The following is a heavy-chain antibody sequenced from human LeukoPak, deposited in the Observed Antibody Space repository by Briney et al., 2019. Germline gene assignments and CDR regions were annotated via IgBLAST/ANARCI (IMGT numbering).Heavy chain of an antibody. CDR1: GYSFTGYY. Sequence: ASVKVSCKASGYSFTGYYMHWVRQAPGQGLEWMGWINPNSGATNYAQKFQGRVTMTRDTSISTAYMELSSLRSEDTAVYYCARRDYYGSGSYPYYYQNHMDVWGKGTTVTISS. J-gene: IGHJ6*03. V-gene: IGHV1-2*02. CDR3: ARRDYYGSGSYPYYYQNHMDV. D-gene: IGHD3-10*01. CDR2: INPNSGAT.